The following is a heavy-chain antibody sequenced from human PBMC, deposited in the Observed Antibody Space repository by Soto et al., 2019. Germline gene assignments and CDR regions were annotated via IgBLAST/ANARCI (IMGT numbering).Heavy chain of an antibody. CDR2: INHSGST. V-gene: IGHV4-34*01. D-gene: IGHD4-17*01. J-gene: IGHJ6*02. CDR1: GGSFSGYY. CDR3: ARGGGGGRSFYYGDYYYYYGMDV. Sequence: QVQLQQWGAGLLKPSETLSLTCAVYGGSFSGYYWSWIRQPPGKGLEWIGEINHSGSTNYNPSLKSRVTISVDTSKNQFSLKLGSVTAADTAVYYCARGGGGGRSFYYGDYYYYYGMDVWGQGTTVTVSS.